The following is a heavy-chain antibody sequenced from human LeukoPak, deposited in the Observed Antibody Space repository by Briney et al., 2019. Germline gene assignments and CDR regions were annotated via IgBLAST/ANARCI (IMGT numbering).Heavy chain of an antibody. CDR2: IYYSGST. D-gene: IGHD4-17*01. V-gene: IGHV4-31*03. Sequence: SETLSLTCTVSGGSISSGGYYWSWIRQHPGKGLEWIGYIYYSGSTYYNPSLKSRVTISVDTSKNQFPLKLSSVTAADTAVYCCAREAAVTPGWFDPWGQGTLVTVSS. CDR1: GGSISSGGYY. J-gene: IGHJ5*02. CDR3: AREAAVTPGWFDP.